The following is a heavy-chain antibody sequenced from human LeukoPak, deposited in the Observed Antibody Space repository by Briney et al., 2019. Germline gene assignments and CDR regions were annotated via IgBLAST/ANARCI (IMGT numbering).Heavy chain of an antibody. CDR1: GYSISRSNW. D-gene: IGHD2-2*02. J-gene: IGHJ4*02. V-gene: IGHV4-28*03. CDR2: IYYSGST. Sequence: SETLSLTCVVSGYSISRSNWWGWIRQPPGKGLEWIGYIYYSGSTYYNPSLKSRVTMSVDTSKNQFSLKLSSVTAADTAVYYCARDHAIRGFDYWGQGTLVTVSS. CDR3: ARDHAIRGFDY.